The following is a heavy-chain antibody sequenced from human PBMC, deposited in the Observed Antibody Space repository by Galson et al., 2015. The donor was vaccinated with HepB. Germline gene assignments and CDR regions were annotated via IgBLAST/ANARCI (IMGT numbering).Heavy chain of an antibody. Sequence: SLRLSCAASGFTFGDYAMSWFRQAPGKGLEWVGFIRSKAYGGTTEYAASVKGRFTISRDDSKSIAYLQMNSLKTEDTAVYYCTRDWYSSSWYWFDPWGQGTLVTVSS. J-gene: IGHJ5*02. CDR1: GFTFGDYA. CDR3: TRDWYSSSWYWFDP. V-gene: IGHV3-49*03. CDR2: IRSKAYGGTT. D-gene: IGHD6-13*01.